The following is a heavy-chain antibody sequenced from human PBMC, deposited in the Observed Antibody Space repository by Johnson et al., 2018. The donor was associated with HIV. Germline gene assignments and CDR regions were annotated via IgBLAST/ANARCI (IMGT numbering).Heavy chain of an antibody. CDR2: ISGSAIST. J-gene: IGHJ3*02. Sequence: VQLVESGGGVVRPGGSLRLSCAASGFTFSSYAMSWVRQAPGKGLEWVSAISGSAISTYYADSVKGRFTISRDNSKNTLYLQMNSLRAEDTAVYYCAKDRMYDYGDYGGAFDIWGQGTMVTVSS. CDR1: GFTFSSYA. D-gene: IGHD4-17*01. CDR3: AKDRMYDYGDYGGAFDI. V-gene: IGHV3-23*04.